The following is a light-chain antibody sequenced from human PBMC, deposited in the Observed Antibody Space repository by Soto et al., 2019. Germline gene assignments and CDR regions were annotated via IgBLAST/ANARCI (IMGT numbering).Light chain of an antibody. CDR2: NNN. Sequence: QSVLTQPPSASGTPGQRVTISCSGSSSNIGSNTVNWYQHLPGTAPKLLIYNNNKRPSGIPDRFSGSKSGTSASLAISGLQSEDEADYFCVIWDDSLSGPVFGGGTKVTVL. CDR1: SSNIGSNT. CDR3: VIWDDSLSGPV. V-gene: IGLV1-44*01. J-gene: IGLJ3*02.